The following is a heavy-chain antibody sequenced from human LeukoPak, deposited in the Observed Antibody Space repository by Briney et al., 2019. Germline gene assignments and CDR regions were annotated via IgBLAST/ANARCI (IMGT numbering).Heavy chain of an antibody. D-gene: IGHD3-22*01. CDR3: AKDLIRYYDSSGYYPDY. V-gene: IGHV3-30*18. CDR1: GFTFNSYG. CDR2: ISYGGSDK. J-gene: IGHJ4*02. Sequence: GGSLRFSCAASGFTFNSYGMHWLRQAPGKGLQWVAVISYGGSDKYYADSVKGRFTISRDNSKNTLYLQMNSLRAEDTAVYYCAKDLIRYYDSSGYYPDYWGQGTLVTVSS.